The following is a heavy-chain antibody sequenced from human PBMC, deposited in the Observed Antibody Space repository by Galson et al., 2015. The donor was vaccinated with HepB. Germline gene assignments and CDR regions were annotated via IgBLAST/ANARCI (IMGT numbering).Heavy chain of an antibody. V-gene: IGHV1-2*06. CDR3: ARDLETGVIAVAGFDY. Sequence: SVKVSCKASGYTFTGYYMHWVRQAPGQGLEWMGRINPNSGGTNYAQKFQGRVTMTRDTSISTAYMELSRLRSDDTAVYYCARDLETGVIAVAGFDYWGQVTLVTVSS. CDR1: GYTFTGYY. J-gene: IGHJ4*02. CDR2: INPNSGGT. D-gene: IGHD6-19*01.